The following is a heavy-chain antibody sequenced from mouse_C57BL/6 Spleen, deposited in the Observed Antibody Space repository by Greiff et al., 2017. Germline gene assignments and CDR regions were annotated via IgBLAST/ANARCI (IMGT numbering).Heavy chain of an antibody. CDR1: GYTFTSYW. CDR2: IDPNSGGT. V-gene: IGHV1-72*01. Sequence: VQLQQSGAELVKPGASVKLSCKASGYTFTSYWMHWVKQRPGRGLEWIGRIDPNSGGTKYNEKFKSKATLTVDKHSSTAYMQLSSLTSENSAVYYCARNYYYGSSKRYFDVWGTGTTVTVSS. J-gene: IGHJ1*03. CDR3: ARNYYYGSSKRYFDV. D-gene: IGHD1-1*01.